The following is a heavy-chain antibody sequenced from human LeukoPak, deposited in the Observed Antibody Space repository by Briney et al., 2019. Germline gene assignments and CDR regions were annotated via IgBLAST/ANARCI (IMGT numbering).Heavy chain of an antibody. Sequence: GGSLRLSCAASGFTFSGYAIHWVRQAPGKGLEWVAVISSDGRDKHHADSVKGRLTISRDNSKNTLYLQTNSLRAEDTAVYYCARDLRRFAAYYFDYWGQGTLVTVSS. CDR3: ARDLRRFAAYYFDY. CDR1: GFTFSGYA. J-gene: IGHJ4*02. V-gene: IGHV3-30*03. CDR2: ISSDGRDK. D-gene: IGHD5/OR15-5a*01.